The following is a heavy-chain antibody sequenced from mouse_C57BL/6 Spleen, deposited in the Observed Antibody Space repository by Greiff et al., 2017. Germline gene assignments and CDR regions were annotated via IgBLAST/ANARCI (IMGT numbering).Heavy chain of an antibody. CDR2: IYPGDGDT. J-gene: IGHJ4*01. D-gene: IGHD1-1*01. Sequence: VQLQQSGAELVKPGASVKISCKASGYAFSSYWMNWVKQRPGKGLEWIGQIYPGDGDTNYNGKFKGKATLTADKSSSTAYMQLSSLTSEYSAVYFCARDYYGSSSYYYAMDYWGQGTSGTVSS. CDR3: ARDYYGSSSYYYAMDY. V-gene: IGHV1-80*01. CDR1: GYAFSSYW.